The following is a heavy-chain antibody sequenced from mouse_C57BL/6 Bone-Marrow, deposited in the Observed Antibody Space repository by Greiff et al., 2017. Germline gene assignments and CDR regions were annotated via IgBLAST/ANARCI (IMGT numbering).Heavy chain of an antibody. J-gene: IGHJ3*01. CDR2: IWSGGST. CDR3: ARPYGSSNNPWFAY. D-gene: IGHD1-1*01. CDR1: GFSLTSYG. V-gene: IGHV2-2*01. Sequence: VQLQQSGPGLVQPSQSLSITCTVSGFSLTSYGVHWVRQSPGKGLEWLGVIWSGGSTDYNAAFISRLSISKDNSKSQVFFKMNSLQADDTAIYYCARPYGSSNNPWFAYWGQGTLVTVSA.